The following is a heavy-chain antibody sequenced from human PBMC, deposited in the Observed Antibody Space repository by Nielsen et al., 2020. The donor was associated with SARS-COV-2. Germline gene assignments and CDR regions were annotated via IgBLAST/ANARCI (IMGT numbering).Heavy chain of an antibody. CDR1: GYTYTSYD. CDR2: ISPYYGNT. CDR3: AIDLRSSGWGFDY. V-gene: IGHV1-18*01. Sequence: ASVKVSCKASGYTYTSYDISWVRQAPGQGLEWMGWISPYYGNTNYAQKLQGRVTMTTDTSTSTAYMELRSLRSDDTAVYYCAIDLRSSGWGFDYWGQGTLVTVSS. J-gene: IGHJ4*02. D-gene: IGHD6-19*01.